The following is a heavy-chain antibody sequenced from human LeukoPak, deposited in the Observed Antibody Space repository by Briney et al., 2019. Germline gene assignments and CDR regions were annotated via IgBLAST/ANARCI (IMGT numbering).Heavy chain of an antibody. Sequence: GGSLRLSCAASGFTFSNYEMNWVRQAPGKGLEWVSFISSSGILIYYADSVKGRFTISRDNGMNSLFLQMDSLRVEDTAVYYCAKVSGSGWHFDHWGQGTLVTVSS. D-gene: IGHD6-19*01. V-gene: IGHV3-48*03. CDR3: AKVSGSGWHFDH. CDR2: ISSSGILI. J-gene: IGHJ4*02. CDR1: GFTFSNYE.